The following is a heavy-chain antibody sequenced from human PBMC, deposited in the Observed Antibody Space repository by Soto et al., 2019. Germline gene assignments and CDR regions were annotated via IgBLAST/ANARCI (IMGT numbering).Heavy chain of an antibody. J-gene: IGHJ4*02. D-gene: IGHD4-4*01. CDR2: TRNKANSYTT. CDR3: ARWNDYRAIDC. V-gene: IGHV3-72*01. CDR1: GFTFSDHY. Sequence: EVQLVESGGGLVQPGGSLRLSCAASGFTFSDHYMDWVRQAPGKGLEWVGRTRNKANSYTTEYAASVKGRFTISRDNSKNMLDLQMNSLRAEDTAVYYCARWNDYRAIDCWGQGTLVTVSS.